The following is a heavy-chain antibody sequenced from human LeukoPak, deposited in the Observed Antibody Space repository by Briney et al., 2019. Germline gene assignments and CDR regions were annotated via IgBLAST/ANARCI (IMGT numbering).Heavy chain of an antibody. CDR2: IYHSGST. Sequence: PSETLSLTCAVSGGSISSSNWWSWVRQPPGKGLEWIGEIYHSGSTNYNPSLKSRVTISVDKSKNQFSLKLSSVTAADTAVYYCAGEAAASPYNWFDPWGQGTLVTVSS. J-gene: IGHJ5*02. D-gene: IGHD6-6*01. CDR3: AGEAAASPYNWFDP. V-gene: IGHV4-4*02. CDR1: GGSISSSNW.